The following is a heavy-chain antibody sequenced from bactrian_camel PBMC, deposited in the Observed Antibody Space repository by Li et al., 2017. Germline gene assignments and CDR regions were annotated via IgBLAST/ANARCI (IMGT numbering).Heavy chain of an antibody. Sequence: VQLVESGGSLVQPGGSLRLSCAASGFTFSFYDMNWVRQAPGNGLEWIAVVKGAGSTTYYSDSMKGRFTISRDNAKNTVYLQMNSLQPEDTAKYHCAATRVKLFGGSLRGLLAAAHNFGYWGQGTQVTVS. CDR2: VKGAGSTT. CDR3: AATRVKLFGGSLRGLLAAAHNFGY. CDR1: GFTFSFYD. J-gene: IGHJ6*01. V-gene: IGHV3S40*01. D-gene: IGHD2*01.